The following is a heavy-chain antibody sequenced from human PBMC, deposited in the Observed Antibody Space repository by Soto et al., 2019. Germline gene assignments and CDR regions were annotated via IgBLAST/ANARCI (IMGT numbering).Heavy chain of an antibody. CDR3: ARESRYCSGGSCYFLPGIDY. CDR1: GGTFSSYA. V-gene: IGHV1-69*12. D-gene: IGHD2-15*01. CDR2: VIPIFGTA. J-gene: IGHJ4*02. Sequence: QVQMVQSGAEVKKPGSSVKVSCKASGGTFSSYAISWVRQAPGQGLEWMGGVIPIFGTANYAQKVQGRVMITEDESTSTAYMELSSLRSEDTAVYYCARESRYCSGGSCYFLPGIDYWGQGTLVTVSS.